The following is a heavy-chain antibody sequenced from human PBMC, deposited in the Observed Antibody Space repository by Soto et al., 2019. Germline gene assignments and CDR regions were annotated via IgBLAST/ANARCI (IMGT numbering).Heavy chain of an antibody. Sequence: ASVKVSCKASGYTFTSYGISWVRQAPGQGLEWMGWISAYNGNTNYAQKLQGRVTMTTDTSTSTAYMELRSLRSDDTAVYYCARDYESSSWGWFDPWGQGTLVTSPQ. J-gene: IGHJ5*02. CDR1: GYTFTSYG. CDR3: ARDYESSSWGWFDP. CDR2: ISAYNGNT. V-gene: IGHV1-18*01. D-gene: IGHD6-13*01.